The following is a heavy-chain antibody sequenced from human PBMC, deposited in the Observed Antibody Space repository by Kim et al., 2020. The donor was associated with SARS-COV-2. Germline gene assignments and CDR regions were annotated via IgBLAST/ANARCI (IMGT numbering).Heavy chain of an antibody. Sequence: SETLSLTCTVSGGSISSSSYYWGWIRQPPGKGLEWIGSIYYSGSTYYNPSLKSRVTISVDTSKNQFSLKLSSVTAADTAVYYCARERRMTTVTTNYFDYWGQGTLVTVSS. CDR1: GGSISSSSYY. D-gene: IGHD4-17*01. CDR3: ARERRMTTVTTNYFDY. J-gene: IGHJ4*02. V-gene: IGHV4-39*07. CDR2: IYYSGST.